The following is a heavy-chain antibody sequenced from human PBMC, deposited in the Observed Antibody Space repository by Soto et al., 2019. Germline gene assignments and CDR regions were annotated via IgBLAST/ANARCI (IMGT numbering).Heavy chain of an antibody. Sequence: SETLSLTCTVSGGSISSYYWSWIRQPAGKGLEWIGRIYTSGSTNYNPSLKSRVTMSVDTSKNQFSLKLSSVTAADTVVYYCARISGCVNYYYYGMDVWGQGTTVTVSS. V-gene: IGHV4-4*07. CDR1: GGSISSYY. CDR2: IYTSGST. J-gene: IGHJ6*02. D-gene: IGHD6-19*01. CDR3: ARISGCVNYYYYGMDV.